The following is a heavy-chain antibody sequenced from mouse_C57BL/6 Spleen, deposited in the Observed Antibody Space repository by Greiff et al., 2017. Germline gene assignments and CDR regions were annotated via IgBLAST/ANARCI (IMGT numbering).Heavy chain of an antibody. CDR1: GFSLTSYG. D-gene: IGHD1-1*01. J-gene: IGHJ4*01. Sequence: VMLVESGPGLVAPSQSLSITCTVSGFSLTSYGVHWVRQPPGKGLEWLVVIWSDGSTTYNSALKSRLSISKDNSKSQVFLKMNSLQTDDTAMYYCARHGYYGSSFYYAMDYWGQGTSVTVSS. CDR3: ARHGYYGSSFYYAMDY. CDR2: IWSDGST. V-gene: IGHV2-6-1*01.